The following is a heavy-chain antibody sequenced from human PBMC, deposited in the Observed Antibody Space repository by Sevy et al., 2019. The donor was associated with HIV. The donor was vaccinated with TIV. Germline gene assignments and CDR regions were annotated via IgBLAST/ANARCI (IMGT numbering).Heavy chain of an antibody. J-gene: IGHJ6*02. V-gene: IGHV1-18*01. CDR3: AREHIVVVTAPTLYYYYYYGMDV. CDR1: GYTFTSYG. Sequence: ASVKVSCKASGYTFTSYGISWVRQAPGQGLEWMGWISAYNGNTNYAQKLQGRVTMTTDTSTSTAYMELRSLRSDDTAVYYCAREHIVVVTAPTLYYYYYYGMDVWGQGTTVTVSS. CDR2: ISAYNGNT. D-gene: IGHD2-21*02.